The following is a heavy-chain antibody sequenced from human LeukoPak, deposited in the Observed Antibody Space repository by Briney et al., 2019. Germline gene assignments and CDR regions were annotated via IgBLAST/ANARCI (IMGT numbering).Heavy chain of an antibody. CDR3: ARKSLGSGGMDV. CDR2: INPNSGGT. D-gene: IGHD1-14*01. J-gene: IGHJ6*04. CDR1: GYTFTGYY. Sequence: GASVRVSCKASGYTFTGYYMHWVRQAPGQGLEWMGWINPNSGGTNYAQKFQGWVTMTRDTSISTAYMELSRLRSDGTAVYYCARKSLGSGGMDVWGKGTTVTVSS. V-gene: IGHV1-2*04.